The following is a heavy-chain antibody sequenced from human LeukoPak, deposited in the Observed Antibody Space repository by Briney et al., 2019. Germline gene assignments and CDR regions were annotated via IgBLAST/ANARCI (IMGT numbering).Heavy chain of an antibody. Sequence: SETLSLTCSVSGGSISSPNHDWAWIRQPPGQGLEWIGNIYYTGSSYYNPSLKSRVTISVDTSKNQFSLKLSSVTAADTAVYYCARLAWLQPFHYWGQGTLVAVSS. V-gene: IGHV4-39*01. D-gene: IGHD5-24*01. CDR3: ARLAWLQPFHY. J-gene: IGHJ4*02. CDR1: GGSISSPNHD. CDR2: IYYTGSS.